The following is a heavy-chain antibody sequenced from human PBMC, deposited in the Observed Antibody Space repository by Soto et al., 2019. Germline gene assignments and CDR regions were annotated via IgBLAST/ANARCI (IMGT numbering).Heavy chain of an antibody. Sequence: GGSLRLSCAASGFTFDDYAMHWVRQAPGKGLEWVSGISWNSGSIGYADSVKGRFTISRDNAKNSLYLQMNSLRAEDTALYYCAKSGQWLQTWSTQYYFDYWGQGTLVTVSS. CDR1: GFTFDDYA. CDR2: ISWNSGSI. D-gene: IGHD5-12*01. J-gene: IGHJ4*02. CDR3: AKSGQWLQTWSTQYYFDY. V-gene: IGHV3-9*01.